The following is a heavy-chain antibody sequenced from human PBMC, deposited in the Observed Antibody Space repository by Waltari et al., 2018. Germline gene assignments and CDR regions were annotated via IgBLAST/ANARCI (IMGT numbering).Heavy chain of an antibody. V-gene: IGHV4-38-2*01. CDR2: IYHSGST. D-gene: IGHD1-26*01. CDR1: GYSISSGYY. CDR3: ASSSGSRFDY. Sequence: QVQLQESGPGLVKPSETLSLTCAVSGYSISSGYYWGWIRQPPGKGLEWIGSIYHSGSTYSNPSLKSRVTISVDTSKNQFSLKLSSVTAADTAVYYCASSSGSRFDYWGQGTLVTVSS. J-gene: IGHJ4*02.